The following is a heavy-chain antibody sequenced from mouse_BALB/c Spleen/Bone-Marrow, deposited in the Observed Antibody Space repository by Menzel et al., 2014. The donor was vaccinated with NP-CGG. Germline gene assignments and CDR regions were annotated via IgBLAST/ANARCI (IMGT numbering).Heavy chain of an antibody. CDR1: GFDFSRYW. CDR2: INPDSSTI. Sequence: DVKLGESGGGLVQPGGSLKLSCAASGFDFSRYWMTWVRQAPGKGLEWIGEINPDSSTINYTPSLKDKFIISRDIAKNTLYLQMSKVRSEDTARYYCAKNYYYGYVAYWGQGTLVTVSA. J-gene: IGHJ3*01. D-gene: IGHD1-2*01. V-gene: IGHV4-1*02. CDR3: AKNYYYGYVAY.